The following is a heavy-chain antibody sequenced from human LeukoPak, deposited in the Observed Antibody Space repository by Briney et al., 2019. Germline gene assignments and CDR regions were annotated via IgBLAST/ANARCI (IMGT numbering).Heavy chain of an antibody. CDR2: IKQDGSEK. D-gene: IGHD3-22*01. CDR3: ARERHYYDSSGYYGKAFDI. Sequence: GGSLRLSCAASGFTFSSYSMNWVRQAPGKGLEWVANIKQDGSEKYYVDSVKGRFTISRDNAKNSLYLQMNSLRAEDTAVYYCARERHYYDSSGYYGKAFDIWGQGTMVTVSS. CDR1: GFTFSSYS. V-gene: IGHV3-7*03. J-gene: IGHJ3*02.